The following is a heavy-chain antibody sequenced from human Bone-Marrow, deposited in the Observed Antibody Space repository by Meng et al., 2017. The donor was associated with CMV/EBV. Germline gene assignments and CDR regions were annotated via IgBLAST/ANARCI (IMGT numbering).Heavy chain of an antibody. D-gene: IGHD3-10*01. V-gene: IGHV5-51*01. J-gene: IGHJ5*02. CDR3: ARYYYGSGTAYWFDP. CDR2: FYPGDSNI. Sequence: GESLKISCEGSGYSFFSYWIGWVRQMPGKGLEWMGSFYPGDSNIRYGPSFQGQVTISADKSINTAYLQWSSLKASDTAIYYCARYYYGSGTAYWFDPWGQGTLVTVSS. CDR1: GYSFFSYW.